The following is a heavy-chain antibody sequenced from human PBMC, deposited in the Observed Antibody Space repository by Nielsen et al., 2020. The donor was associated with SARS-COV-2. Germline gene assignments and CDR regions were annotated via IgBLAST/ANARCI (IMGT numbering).Heavy chain of an antibody. CDR1: GGSISTYH. Sequence: SETLSLTCTVSGGSISTYHWSWIRQPPGKGLEWIGYSHYSGRSNYNPSLKSRLTISVDTSKNQFSLKVSSATAADTAVYYCARGRWGPSRLLKYYFYAMDVWGEGTTVTVSS. V-gene: IGHV4-59*12. CDR3: ARGRWGPSRLLKYYFYAMDV. D-gene: IGHD7-27*01. CDR2: SHYSGRS. J-gene: IGHJ6*04.